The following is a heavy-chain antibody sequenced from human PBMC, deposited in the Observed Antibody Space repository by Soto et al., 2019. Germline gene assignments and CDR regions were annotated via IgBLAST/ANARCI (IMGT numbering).Heavy chain of an antibody. V-gene: IGHV3-11*01. J-gene: IGHJ6*02. CDR3: ARDPNHSYESYYYGMDV. D-gene: IGHD3-3*01. CDR2: ISSSGSTI. CDR1: GFTFSDYY. Sequence: QVQLVESGGGLVKPGGSLRLSCAASGFTFSDYYMSWIRQAPGKGLEWVSYISSSGSTIYYADSVKGRFTISRDNAKNSLYLQMNSLRAEDTAAYYCARDPNHSYESYYYGMDVWGQGTTVTVSS.